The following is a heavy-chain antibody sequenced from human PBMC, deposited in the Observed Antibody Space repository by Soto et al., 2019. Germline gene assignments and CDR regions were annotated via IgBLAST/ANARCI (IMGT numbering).Heavy chain of an antibody. D-gene: IGHD3-10*01. CDR1: GGSISSSSYY. V-gene: IGHV4-39*01. CDR2: IYYSGST. CDR3: ARDQLLWFGEPTDY. Sequence: SETLSLTCTVSGGSISSSSYYWGWIRQPPGKGLEWIGSIYYSGSTYYNPSLKSRVTISVDTSKNQSSLKLSSVTAADTAVYYCARDQLLWFGEPTDYWGQGTLVTVSS. J-gene: IGHJ4*02.